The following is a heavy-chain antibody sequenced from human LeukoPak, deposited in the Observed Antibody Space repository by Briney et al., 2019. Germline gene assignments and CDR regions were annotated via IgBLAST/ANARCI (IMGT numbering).Heavy chain of an antibody. CDR3: AGGYNIDY. Sequence: SETLSLTCTVSGGSISSYYWSWIRQPLGKGLGWIGYIYYSGSTNYNPSLKSRVTISVDTSKNQYSLKLSSVTAADTAVYYCAGGYNIDYWGQGTLVTVSS. V-gene: IGHV4-59*08. CDR1: GGSISSYY. J-gene: IGHJ4*02. CDR2: IYYSGST. D-gene: IGHD5-24*01.